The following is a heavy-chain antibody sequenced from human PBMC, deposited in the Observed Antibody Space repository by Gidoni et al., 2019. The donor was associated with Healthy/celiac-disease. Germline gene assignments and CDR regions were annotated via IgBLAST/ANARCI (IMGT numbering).Heavy chain of an antibody. D-gene: IGHD2-21*02. CDR2: IYYCGGT. CDR1: GGSISSYY. CDR3: ARAGLDCGFDP. V-gene: IGHV4-59*01. Sequence: QVQLQESGPGLVTASATLSLTCTVPGGSISSYYGSWIRQPPGKGLEWIGYIYYCGGTNNYPSHNIQVTITVDTANNQFSLKLSSVTAADTAVYYYARAGLDCGFDPWGQGTLVTVSS. J-gene: IGHJ5*02.